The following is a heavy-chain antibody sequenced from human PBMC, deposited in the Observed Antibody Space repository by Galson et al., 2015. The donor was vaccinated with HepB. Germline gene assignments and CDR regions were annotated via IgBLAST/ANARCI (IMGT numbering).Heavy chain of an antibody. CDR3: ARRSFSYVDY. Sequence: QSGAEVKKPGESLKISCKASGYRFSNYWIGWVRQMPGKGLEWIGLIYPSDYDLRYSPSLQGQVTISVEKSVTTTYLQWDSLKASDSAMYYCARRSFSYVDYWGQGTLVTVSS. CDR2: IYPSDYDL. D-gene: IGHD3-16*01. J-gene: IGHJ4*02. V-gene: IGHV5-51*01. CDR1: GYRFSNYW.